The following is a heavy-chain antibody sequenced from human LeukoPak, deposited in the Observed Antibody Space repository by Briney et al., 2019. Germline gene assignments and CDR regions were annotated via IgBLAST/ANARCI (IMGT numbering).Heavy chain of an antibody. V-gene: IGHV3-7*01. D-gene: IGHD3-10*01. CDR2: IKGDGSDK. CDR3: ARDFRAF. J-gene: IGHJ4*02. Sequence: GGSLRLSCAASGFTFSSYWMSWVRQAPGRGPEWVASIKGDGSDKQYVGSVKGRFTISRDNAKNSLYLQMDRLRVKDTAVYYCARDFRAFWGQGALVTVSS. CDR1: GFTFSSYW.